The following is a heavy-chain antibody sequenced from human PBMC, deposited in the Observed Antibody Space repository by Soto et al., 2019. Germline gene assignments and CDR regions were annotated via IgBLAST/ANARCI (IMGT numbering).Heavy chain of an antibody. D-gene: IGHD6-19*01. CDR1: GGSFSGYY. Sequence: SETLSLTCAVYGGSFSGYYWGWIRQSPGKGLEWIGEVNPTGSTKYNPSLKSRVTISVDTSKNQFSLNLNSMTAADTALYYCARSREQWLVDAFDIWGQGTMVTVSS. J-gene: IGHJ3*02. CDR3: ARSREQWLVDAFDI. CDR2: VNPTGST. V-gene: IGHV4-34*01.